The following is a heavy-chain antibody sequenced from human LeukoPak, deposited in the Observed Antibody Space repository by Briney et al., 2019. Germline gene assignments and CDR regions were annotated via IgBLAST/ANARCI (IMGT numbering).Heavy chain of an antibody. J-gene: IGHJ6*02. D-gene: IGHD3-3*01. CDR3: ATDNKYYDFWSGHYYYGMDV. CDR2: FDPEDGET. V-gene: IGHV1-24*01. Sequence: ASVNVSCKVSGYTLTELSMHWVRQAPGKGLEWMGGFDPEDGETIYAQKFQGRVTMTEDTSTDTAYMELSSLRSEDTAVYYCATDNKYYDFWSGHYYYGMDVWGQGTTVTVSS. CDR1: GYTLTELS.